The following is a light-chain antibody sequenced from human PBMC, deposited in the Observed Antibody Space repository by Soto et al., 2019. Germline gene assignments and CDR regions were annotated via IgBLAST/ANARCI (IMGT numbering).Light chain of an antibody. CDR3: QQSYNILT. CDR2: AAS. V-gene: IGKV1-39*01. CDR1: ENITTY. Sequence: DIQMTQSPSSLSASVGDRVTITCRASENITTYLNWYLQKPGKAPKLLIYAASRLQSGVPSRFSGSGSGTDFTLTISSLHPEDFATYYCQQSYNILTFGGGTKVEIK. J-gene: IGKJ4*01.